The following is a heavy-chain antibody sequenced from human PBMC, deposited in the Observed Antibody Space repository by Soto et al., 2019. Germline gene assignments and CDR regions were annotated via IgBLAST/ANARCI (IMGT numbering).Heavy chain of an antibody. CDR3: AKYNDIVVVPAANFDY. CDR1: GFTFSSYA. V-gene: IGHV3-23*01. D-gene: IGHD2-2*01. CDR2: ISGSVGST. J-gene: IGHJ4*02. Sequence: GGSLRLSCAASGFTFSSYAMSWVRQAPGKGLEWVSAISGSVGSTYYADSVKGRFTISRDNSKNTLYLQMNSLRAEDTAVYYCAKYNDIVVVPAANFDYWGQGTLVTVSS.